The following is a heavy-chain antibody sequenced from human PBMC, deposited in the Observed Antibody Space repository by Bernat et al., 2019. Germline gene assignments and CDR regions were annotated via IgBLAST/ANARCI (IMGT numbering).Heavy chain of an antibody. CDR3: ARYYYGSGSYYRNRPNDAFDI. V-gene: IGHV3-66*02. J-gene: IGHJ3*02. D-gene: IGHD3-10*01. CDR1: GFTVSSNY. CDR2: IYSGGST. Sequence: VQLVESGGGVVQPGGSLRLSCAASGFTVSSNYMSWVRQAPGKGLEWVSVIYSGGSTYYADSVKGRFTISRDNSKNTLYLQMNSLRAEDTAVYYCARYYYGSGSYYRNRPNDAFDIWGQGTMVTVSS.